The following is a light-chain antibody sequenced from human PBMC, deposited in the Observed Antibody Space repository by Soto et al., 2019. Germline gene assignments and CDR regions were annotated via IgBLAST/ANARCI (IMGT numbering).Light chain of an antibody. V-gene: IGKV3-15*01. J-gene: IGKJ4*02. CDR1: QSVHSS. Sequence: IVLTQSPATLSVSPGDRATLSCRASQSVHSSLAWYHLKPGQAPRLLIYGASIRAAGIPATFTGSESGTEFTLSISSLQSEHLGVYYCQQDSSWPLTFGGGTKVDIK. CDR3: QQDSSWPLT. CDR2: GAS.